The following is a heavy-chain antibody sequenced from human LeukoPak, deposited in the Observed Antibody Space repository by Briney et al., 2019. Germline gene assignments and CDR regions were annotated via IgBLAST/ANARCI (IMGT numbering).Heavy chain of an antibody. CDR2: ISAYNGNT. J-gene: IGHJ6*04. Sequence: ASVKVSCKASGYTFTGYYMHWVRQAPGQGLEWMGWISAYNGNTNYAQKLQGRVTMTTDTSTSTAYMELRSLRSDDTAVYYCARDGYCSSTSCYADYYYYGMDVWGKGTTVTVSS. D-gene: IGHD2-2*01. CDR3: ARDGYCSSTSCYADYYYYGMDV. CDR1: GYTFTGYY. V-gene: IGHV1-18*04.